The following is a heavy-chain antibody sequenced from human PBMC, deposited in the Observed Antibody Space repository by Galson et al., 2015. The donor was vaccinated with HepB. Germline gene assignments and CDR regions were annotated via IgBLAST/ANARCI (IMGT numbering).Heavy chain of an antibody. Sequence: SVKVSCKASGYTFTSYGISWVRQAPGQGLEWMGWISAYNGNTNYAQKLQGRVTMTTDTSTSTAYMELRSLRSDDTAVYYCARDRMARYCSGGSCSFGYWGQGTLVTVSS. CDR3: ARDRMARYCSGGSCSFGY. D-gene: IGHD2-15*01. CDR1: GYTFTSYG. J-gene: IGHJ4*02. V-gene: IGHV1-18*01. CDR2: ISAYNGNT.